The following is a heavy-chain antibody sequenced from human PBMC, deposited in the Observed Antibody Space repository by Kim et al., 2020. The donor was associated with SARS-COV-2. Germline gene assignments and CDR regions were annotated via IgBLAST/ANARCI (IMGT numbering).Heavy chain of an antibody. V-gene: IGHV5-51*01. J-gene: IGHJ3*02. CDR3: ARRKYYYDSSGPYDAFDI. CDR1: GYSFTSYW. CDR2: IYPGDSDT. Sequence: GESLKISCKGSGYSFTSYWIGWVRQMPGKGLEWMGIIYPGDSDTRYSPSFQGQVTISADKSISTAYLQWSSLKASDTAMYYCARRKYYYDSSGPYDAFDIWGQGTMVTVSS. D-gene: IGHD3-22*01.